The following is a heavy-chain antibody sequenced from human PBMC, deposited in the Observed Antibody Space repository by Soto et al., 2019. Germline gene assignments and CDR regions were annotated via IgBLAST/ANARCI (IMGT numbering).Heavy chain of an antibody. Sequence: QVQLVESGGGVVQPGRSLRLSCAASGFTFSSYGMYWVRQAPGKGLEWVAVIWYDGSNKYYADSVKGRFTISRDNSKNTLYLQMNSLRAEDTAVYYCARDYCSGGSCYRFFDYWGQGTLVTVSS. J-gene: IGHJ4*02. CDR2: IWYDGSNK. V-gene: IGHV3-33*01. CDR3: ARDYCSGGSCYRFFDY. CDR1: GFTFSSYG. D-gene: IGHD2-15*01.